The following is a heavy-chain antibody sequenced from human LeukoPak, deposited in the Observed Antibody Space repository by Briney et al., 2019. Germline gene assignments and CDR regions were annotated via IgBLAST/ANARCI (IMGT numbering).Heavy chain of an antibody. V-gene: IGHV4-4*08. CDR2: IYTSGST. Sequence: RPGGSLRLSCAASEFSVGSNYMTWVRQAPGKGLEWIGRIYTSGSTTYNSSLKSRVTISLDTSKNHFSLRLSSVTAADTAVYYCARDREVGATGYYFDYWGQGTLVTVSS. J-gene: IGHJ4*02. D-gene: IGHD1-26*01. CDR3: ARDREVGATGYYFDY. CDR1: EFSVGSNY.